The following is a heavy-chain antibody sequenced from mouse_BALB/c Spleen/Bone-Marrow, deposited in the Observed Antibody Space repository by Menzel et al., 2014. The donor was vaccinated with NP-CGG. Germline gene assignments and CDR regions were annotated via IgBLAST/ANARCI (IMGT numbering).Heavy chain of an antibody. D-gene: IGHD1-1*01. CDR3: ARNHGSGLDY. J-gene: IGHJ2*01. V-gene: IGHV14-3*02. CDR1: GFNIEDSY. CDR2: IDPANGNT. Sequence: EVQLQESGAEIAKPGASVKSSCTTSGFNIEDSYIYWMKQRPEQGLEWIGRIDPANGNTKYDPKFQGKATITVDTSSATAYLQLSSLTSEDTAVYYCARNHGSGLDYWGQGTTLTVSS.